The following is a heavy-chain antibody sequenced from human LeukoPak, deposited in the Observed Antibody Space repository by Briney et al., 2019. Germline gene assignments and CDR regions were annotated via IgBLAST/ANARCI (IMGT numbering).Heavy chain of an antibody. V-gene: IGHV1-69*06. CDR1: GGTFSSYA. J-gene: IGHJ4*02. CDR2: IIPIFGTA. Sequence: LVKVSCKASGGTFSSYAISWVRQAPGQGLEWMGGIIPIFGTAIYAQKFQGRVTMTEDTSTDTAYMELNSLSSEDTAVYYCSSSGVEEWQGLHFWGQGTLVTVSS. D-gene: IGHD3-3*01. CDR3: SSSGVEEWQGLHF.